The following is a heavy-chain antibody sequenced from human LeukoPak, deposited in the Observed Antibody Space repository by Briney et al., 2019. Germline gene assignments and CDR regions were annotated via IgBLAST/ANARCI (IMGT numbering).Heavy chain of an antibody. J-gene: IGHJ4*02. V-gene: IGHV4-59*01. CDR1: GGSISSYY. CDR2: IYYSGST. CDR3: ARVGAGELSSNAFDY. Sequence: SETLSLTCTVSGGSISSYYWRWIRQPPGKGLEWIGYIYYSGSTNYNPSLKSRVTISVDTSKNQFSLKLSSVTAADTAVYYCARVGAGELSSNAFDYWGQGTLITVSS. D-gene: IGHD3-16*02.